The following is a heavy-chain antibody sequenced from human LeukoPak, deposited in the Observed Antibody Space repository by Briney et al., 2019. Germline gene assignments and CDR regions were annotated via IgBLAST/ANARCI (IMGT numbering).Heavy chain of an antibody. V-gene: IGHV3-23*01. CDR3: AKDGGRRDDY. Sequence: GGSLRLSCAASGFTFNKHAMKWVRQAPGKGLEWVSEIGASGGGPQYADSVKGRFTISRDNSKNTLYLQMNGLKAEDTAIYYCAKDGGRRDDYWGQGTLVTVSS. D-gene: IGHD1-26*01. J-gene: IGHJ4*02. CDR1: GFTFNKHA. CDR2: IGASGGGP.